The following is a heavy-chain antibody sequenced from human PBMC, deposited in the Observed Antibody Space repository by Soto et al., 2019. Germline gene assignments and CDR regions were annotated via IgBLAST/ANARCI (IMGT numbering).Heavy chain of an antibody. V-gene: IGHV1-3*01. CDR2: INAGNGNT. Sequence: ASVKVSCKASGYTFTSYGMHWVRQAPGQRLEWMGWINAGNGNTKYSQKFQGRVTITRDTSASTAYMELSSLRSEDTAVYYCARRCSSTSCYYYMDVWGKGTTVTVSS. D-gene: IGHD2-2*01. CDR1: GYTFTSYG. J-gene: IGHJ6*03. CDR3: ARRCSSTSCYYYMDV.